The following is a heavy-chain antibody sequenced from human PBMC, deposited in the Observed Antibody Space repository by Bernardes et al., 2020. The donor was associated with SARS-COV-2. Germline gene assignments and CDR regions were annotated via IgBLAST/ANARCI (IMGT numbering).Heavy chain of an antibody. J-gene: IGHJ1*01. Sequence: ASVKVSCKASGYTFTGYYMHWVRQAPGQGLEWMGWINPNSGGTNYAQKFQGRVTMTRDTSISTAYMELSRLRSDDTAVYYCAKGVVPAAIRRLHFQHWGQGTLVTVSS. CDR3: AKGVVPAAIRRLHFQH. V-gene: IGHV1-2*02. D-gene: IGHD2-2*02. CDR2: INPNSGGT. CDR1: GYTFTGYY.